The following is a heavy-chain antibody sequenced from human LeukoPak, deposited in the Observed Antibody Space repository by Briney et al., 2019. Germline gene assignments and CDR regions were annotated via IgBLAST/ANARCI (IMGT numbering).Heavy chain of an antibody. CDR2: IYYSGST. J-gene: IGHJ3*02. CDR3: ARRKNAYYYDSSGYLGAFDI. CDR1: GGSISTYY. V-gene: IGHV4-59*08. D-gene: IGHD3-22*01. Sequence: SETLSLTCTVSGGSISTYYWSWIRQPPGKGLEWIGYIYYSGSTNYNPSLKSRVTISVDTSKNQFSLKLSSVTAADTAVYYCARRKNAYYYDSSGYLGAFDIWGQGTMVAVSS.